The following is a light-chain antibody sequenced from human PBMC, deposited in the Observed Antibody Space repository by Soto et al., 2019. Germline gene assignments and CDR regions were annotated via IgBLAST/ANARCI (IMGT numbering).Light chain of an antibody. V-gene: IGLV2-14*01. J-gene: IGLJ1*01. CDR3: SSYTSISTYV. CDR2: DVR. CDR1: SSDVGGYNY. Sequence: QSALPQPASGSGSPGQSITISCTGTSSDVGGYNYVSWYQQHPGKAPKIMIYDVRNRPSGVSNRFSGSKSVNTASLTISGLQAEDEADYYCSSYTSISTYVFGTGTKLTVL.